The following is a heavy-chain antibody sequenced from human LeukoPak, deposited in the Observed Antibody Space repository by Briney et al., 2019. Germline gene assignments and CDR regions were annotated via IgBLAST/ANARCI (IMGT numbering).Heavy chain of an antibody. CDR2: IIPIFGTA. J-gene: IGHJ4*02. CDR3: AARPGCSSTSCYVVY. V-gene: IGHV1-69*13. CDR1: GGTFSSYA. D-gene: IGHD2-2*01. Sequence: SVKVSCKASGGTFSSYAISWVQQAPGQGLEWMGGIIPIFGTANYAQKFQGRVTITADESTSTAYMELSSLRSEDTAVYYCAARPGCSSTSCYVVYWGQGTLVTVSS.